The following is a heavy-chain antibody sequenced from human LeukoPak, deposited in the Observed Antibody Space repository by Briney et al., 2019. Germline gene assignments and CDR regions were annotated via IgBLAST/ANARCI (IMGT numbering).Heavy chain of an antibody. Sequence: GGSLRLSCAASGFTFSSYSMNWVRQAPGKGLEWVSSISSSSSYIYYADSVKGRFTISRDNAKNSLYLQMNSLRAEDTAVYYCARDRHKYYYGMDVWGQGTRSPSP. CDR3: ARDRHKYYYGMDV. J-gene: IGHJ6*02. CDR1: GFTFSSYS. CDR2: ISSSSSYI. V-gene: IGHV3-21*01.